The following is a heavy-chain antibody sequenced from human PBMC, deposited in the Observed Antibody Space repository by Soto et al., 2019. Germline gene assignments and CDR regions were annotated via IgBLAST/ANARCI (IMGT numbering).Heavy chain of an antibody. Sequence: GGSLRLSCAASGFTFSAYDMHWVRQATGNGLEWVSAIGTAGDTYYPGSVKGRFTLSRENAKNSLYLQMNSLRVEDTAVYYCARADRKDARFDYWGQGTLVTVSS. D-gene: IGHD6-6*01. CDR1: GFTFSAYD. CDR3: ARADRKDARFDY. V-gene: IGHV3-13*01. J-gene: IGHJ4*02. CDR2: IGTAGDT.